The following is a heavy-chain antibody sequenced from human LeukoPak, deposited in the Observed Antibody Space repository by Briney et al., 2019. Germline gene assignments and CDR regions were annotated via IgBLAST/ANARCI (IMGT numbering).Heavy chain of an antibody. CDR2: ISISGDIT. D-gene: IGHD6-19*01. J-gene: IGHJ4*02. CDR3: AKFMGSGGSFDH. Sequence: PGGSLRLSCVASGFTFSSHAMGWVRLAPGKGLEWVSSISISGDITFYADSVKGRFSISRDNFKNTLYLQMNSLRAEDTAVYYCAKFMGSGGSFDHWGQGTRVTVSS. V-gene: IGHV3-23*01. CDR1: GFTFSSHA.